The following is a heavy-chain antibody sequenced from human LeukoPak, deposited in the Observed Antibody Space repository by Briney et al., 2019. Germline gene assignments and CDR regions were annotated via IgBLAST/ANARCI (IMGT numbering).Heavy chain of an antibody. CDR2: IYYSGST. J-gene: IGHJ4*02. D-gene: IGHD3-16*02. CDR1: GGSISNYY. Sequence: SETLSLTCTVSGGSISNYYWSWIRQPPGKGLEWIGYIYYSGSTNYNPSLKSRVTMSVDTSKNQFSLKLSSVTAADTAVYYCARIDYVWGSYRYHIPGPADYWGQGTLVTVSS. CDR3: ARIDYVWGSYRYHIPGPADY. V-gene: IGHV4-59*08.